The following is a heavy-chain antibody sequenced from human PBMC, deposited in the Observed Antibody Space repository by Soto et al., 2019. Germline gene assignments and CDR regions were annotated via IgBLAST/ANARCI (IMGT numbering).Heavy chain of an antibody. Sequence: QVQLVQSGAEVKKPGASVKVSCKASGYTFSSYAITWVRQAPGQGLEGMGWISAYNDNTNYAQNLQGRVTMTTDTSTSKAYMELRSLSSDDTAVYYCASGRGGNWVAFDFWGQGTMVTVSS. CDR2: ISAYNDNT. J-gene: IGHJ3*01. V-gene: IGHV1-18*01. CDR1: GYTFSSYA. D-gene: IGHD2-15*01. CDR3: ASGRGGNWVAFDF.